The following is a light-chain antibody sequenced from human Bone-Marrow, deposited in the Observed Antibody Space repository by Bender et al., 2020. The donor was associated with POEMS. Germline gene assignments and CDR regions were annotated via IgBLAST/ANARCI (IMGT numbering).Light chain of an antibody. V-gene: IGLV1-44*01. CDR2: SNY. Sequence: QSVLTQPPSASGTPGQRVTISCSGSTSNILTNTVNWYQHLPGTAPRLVVYSNYQRPSGVPARFSGSKSGTSASLAISDIQSEDEGDYYCSSWDDSLSGWVFGGGTKLTVL. J-gene: IGLJ3*02. CDR3: SSWDDSLSGWV. CDR1: TSNILTNT.